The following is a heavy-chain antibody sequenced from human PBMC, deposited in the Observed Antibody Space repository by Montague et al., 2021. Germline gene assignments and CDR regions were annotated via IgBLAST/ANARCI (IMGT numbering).Heavy chain of an antibody. Sequence: SVRVSCKASGYTFNDYHISWVRQASGQRLQWLGWIFPNSGVTNYAPTFRGRVTMTTDTSTRTAYMELGSLTYDDTAIYYCARSDIRRYSGSSSAYWGQGILVSVSS. D-gene: IGHD1-26*01. J-gene: IGHJ4*02. CDR3: ARSDIRRYSGSSSAY. CDR2: IFPNSGVT. V-gene: IGHV1-2*02. CDR1: GYTFNDYH.